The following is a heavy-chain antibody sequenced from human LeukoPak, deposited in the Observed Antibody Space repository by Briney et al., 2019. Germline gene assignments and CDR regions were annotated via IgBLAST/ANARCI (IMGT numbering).Heavy chain of an antibody. V-gene: IGHV4-59*01. CDR3: ARTDYGDYCHRY. Sequence: SETLSLTCTVSGGSISGSYWSWIRQPPGKGLEWIAYMYNSGSTNYNPSLKSRVTISIDTSKNQFSLKLSSLTAADTAIYYCARTDYGDYCHRYWGQGTLVTVSS. J-gene: IGHJ4*02. D-gene: IGHD4-17*01. CDR1: GGSISGSY. CDR2: MYNSGST.